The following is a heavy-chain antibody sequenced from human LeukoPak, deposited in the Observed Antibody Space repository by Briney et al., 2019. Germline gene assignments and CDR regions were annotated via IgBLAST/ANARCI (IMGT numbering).Heavy chain of an antibody. V-gene: IGHV1-2*02. CDR1: GYTFTGYY. CDR2: INPNSGGT. D-gene: IGHD3-10*01. J-gene: IGHJ5*02. Sequence: GASVKVSCKASGYTFTGYYMHWVRQAPGQGLEWMGWINPNSGGTNYAQKFQGRATMTRDTSISTAYMELSRLRSDDTAVYYCARDRITMVRGANGSWFDPRGQGTLVTVSS. CDR3: ARDRITMVRGANGSWFDP.